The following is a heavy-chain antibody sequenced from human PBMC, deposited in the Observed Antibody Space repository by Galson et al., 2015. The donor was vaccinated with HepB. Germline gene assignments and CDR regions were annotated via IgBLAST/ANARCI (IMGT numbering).Heavy chain of an antibody. D-gene: IGHD6-19*01. J-gene: IGHJ6*03. CDR3: ARQSREYSSGWYLGSFNYMDV. V-gene: IGHV4-61*01. Sequence: ETLSLTCTVSGGSISSGSYYWSWIRQSPGRGLEWIGYISDSGNTNYHPSLTSRVTISLDTSKNQFSLRLNSVTAADTAVYYCARQSREYSSGWYLGSFNYMDVWGKGSTVTVSS. CDR2: ISDSGNT. CDR1: GGSISSGSYY.